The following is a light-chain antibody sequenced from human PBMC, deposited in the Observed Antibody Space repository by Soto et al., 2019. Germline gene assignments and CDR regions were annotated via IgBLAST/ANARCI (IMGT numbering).Light chain of an antibody. CDR1: QSISSY. V-gene: IGKV1-39*01. CDR2: AAS. Sequence: DIQMTQSPSSLSASVGERVTITCRASQSISSYLNWYQQKPGKAPKLLIYAASSLQSGVPSRFSGSGSGIDFTLTISSLQPEDFATYYCQQRYSTPRHTFGGGTKVEIK. CDR3: QQRYSTPRHT. J-gene: IGKJ4*01.